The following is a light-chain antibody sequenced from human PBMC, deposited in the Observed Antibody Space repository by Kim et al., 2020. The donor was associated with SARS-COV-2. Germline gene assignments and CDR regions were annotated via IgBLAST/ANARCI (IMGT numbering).Light chain of an antibody. CDR1: SSDVGGYNF. J-gene: IGLJ1*01. Sequence: PGQSVTISCTGTSSDVGGYNFVSWHQQHPGKAPKLMIYEVSKRPSGVPDRFSGSKSGNTASLTVSGLQAEDEADYYCSSYAGSNNVFGTGTKVTVL. CDR3: SSYAGSNNV. CDR2: EVS. V-gene: IGLV2-8*01.